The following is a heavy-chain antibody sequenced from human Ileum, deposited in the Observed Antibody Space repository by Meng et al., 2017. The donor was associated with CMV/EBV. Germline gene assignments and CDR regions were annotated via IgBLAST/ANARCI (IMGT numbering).Heavy chain of an antibody. CDR2: ISGTSGRT. D-gene: IGHD5/OR15-5a*01. CDR3: AKGVGGSTRPFDF. V-gene: IGHV3-23*01. CDR1: GFTFSGYA. J-gene: IGHJ3*01. Sequence: GESLKISCTASGFTFSGYAMYWVRQAPGKGLEWVSGISGTSGRTYYADSLEGRFTISRDNSKSTLYLQMNSLRAEDTAMYHCAKGVGGSTRPFDFWGQGKMVNVSS.